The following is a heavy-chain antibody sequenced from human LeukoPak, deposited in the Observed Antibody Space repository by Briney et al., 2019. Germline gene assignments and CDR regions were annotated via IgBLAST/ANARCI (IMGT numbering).Heavy chain of an antibody. D-gene: IGHD3-3*01. CDR1: GFTFSNYG. V-gene: IGHV3-30*18. CDR2: ISYDGSNK. Sequence: GGSLRLSCAASGFTFSNYGMHWVRQAPGKGLEWVAVISYDGSNKYYADSVKGRFTISRDNSKNTLYLQMNSLRAEDTAVYYCAKDLERFLSPWDQGTMVTVSS. J-gene: IGHJ3*01. CDR3: AKDLERFLSP.